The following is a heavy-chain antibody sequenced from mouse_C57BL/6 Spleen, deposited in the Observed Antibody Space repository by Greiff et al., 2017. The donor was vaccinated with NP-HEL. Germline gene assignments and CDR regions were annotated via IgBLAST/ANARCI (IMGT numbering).Heavy chain of an antibody. CDR1: GFTFSSYA. J-gene: IGHJ3*01. CDR2: ISDGGSYT. Sequence: EVKVVDSGGGLVKPGGSLKLSCAASGFTFSSYAMSWVRQTPEKRLEWVATISDGGSYTYYPDNVKGRFTISRDNAKNNLYLQMSHLKSEDTAMYYCARDGDYDGFAYWGQGTLVTVSA. D-gene: IGHD2-4*01. V-gene: IGHV5-4*01. CDR3: ARDGDYDGFAY.